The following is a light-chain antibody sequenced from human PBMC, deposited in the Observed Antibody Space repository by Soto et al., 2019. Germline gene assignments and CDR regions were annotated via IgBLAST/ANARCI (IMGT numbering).Light chain of an antibody. CDR1: STDVGKNDF. J-gene: IGLJ1*01. V-gene: IGLV2-11*01. CDR2: EVN. CDR3: CSYADTFYV. Sequence: QSALTQPPSVSGSPGQSVTISCTGTSTDVGKNDFVSWYQQHPGKAPKLVIIEVNQRSSGVPDRFSGSKSGNSASLTISGSQAEDEADYFCCSYADTFYVFGIGTKVTVL.